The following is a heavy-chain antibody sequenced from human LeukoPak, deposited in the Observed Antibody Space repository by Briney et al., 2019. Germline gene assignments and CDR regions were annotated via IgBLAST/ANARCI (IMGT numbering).Heavy chain of an antibody. CDR1: GFTFSSYT. D-gene: IGHD2-21*01. CDR2: ISGSSYYI. V-gene: IGHV3-23*01. J-gene: IGHJ4*02. Sequence: PGGSLRLSCAASGFTFSSYTINWVRQAPGKGLEWVSSISGSSYYIYYADFVKGRFTISRDNSKNTVSLHMNSLRAEDSAIYRCARAYDKAYDYWGQGTLVTVSS. CDR3: ARAYDKAYDY.